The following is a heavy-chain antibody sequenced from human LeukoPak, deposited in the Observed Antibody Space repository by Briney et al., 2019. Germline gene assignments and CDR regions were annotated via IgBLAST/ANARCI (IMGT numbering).Heavy chain of an antibody. D-gene: IGHD3-22*01. J-gene: IGHJ4*02. CDR3: ASIPTMGDYDSSGYYYGPSSDY. CDR2: IYSGGST. CDR1: GFTVSSNY. V-gene: IGHV3-53*01. Sequence: GGSLRLCCAASGFTVSSNYMSWVRQAPGKGLEWVSVIYSGGSTYYADSVKGRFTISRDNSMNTLYLQMNSLRAEDTAVYYCASIPTMGDYDSSGYYYGPSSDYCGQGTLVTVSS.